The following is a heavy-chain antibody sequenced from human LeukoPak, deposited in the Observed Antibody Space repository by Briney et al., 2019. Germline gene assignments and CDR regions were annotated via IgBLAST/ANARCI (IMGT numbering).Heavy chain of an antibody. CDR1: GGTFSSYA. Sequence: ASVKVSCKASGGTFSSYAISWVRQAPGQGLEWMGRIIPILGIANYAQKFQGRVTITADKSTSTAYMELSSLRSEDTAVYYCGLGSGTALDYFDYWGQGTLVTVSS. J-gene: IGHJ4*02. CDR3: GLGSGTALDYFDY. D-gene: IGHD2-15*01. V-gene: IGHV1-69*04. CDR2: IIPILGIA.